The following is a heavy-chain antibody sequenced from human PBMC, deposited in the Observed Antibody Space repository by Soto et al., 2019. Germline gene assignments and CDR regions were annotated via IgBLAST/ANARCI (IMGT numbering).Heavy chain of an antibody. Sequence: SETLSLTCTVSGGSISNFYWNWIRQPPGKGLEWIGYVDYSGTANYNPSLKSRVSMSVDTSKNQLSLKVTSVTAADTAMYYCERADTAMTTPFDYWGQGTLVTVSS. D-gene: IGHD5-18*01. CDR2: VDYSGTA. CDR3: ERADTAMTTPFDY. J-gene: IGHJ4*02. CDR1: GGSISNFY. V-gene: IGHV4-59*12.